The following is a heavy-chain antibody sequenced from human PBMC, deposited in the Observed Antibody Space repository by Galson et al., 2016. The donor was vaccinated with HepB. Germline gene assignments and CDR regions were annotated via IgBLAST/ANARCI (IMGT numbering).Heavy chain of an antibody. CDR3: ARGDGSVSYTFDY. Sequence: SLRLSCAASGFTFDDYALHWVRQAPGKGLEWVSGISWNSGSIDYADSVKGRFTISRDNAKNSLYLQINSLRAEDTAFHYCARGDGSVSYTFDYWGQGTQVTVSS. J-gene: IGHJ4*02. CDR2: ISWNSGSI. CDR1: GFTFDDYA. D-gene: IGHD3-10*01. V-gene: IGHV3-9*01.